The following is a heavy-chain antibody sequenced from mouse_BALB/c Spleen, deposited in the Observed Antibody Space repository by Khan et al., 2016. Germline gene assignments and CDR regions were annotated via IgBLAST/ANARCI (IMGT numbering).Heavy chain of an antibody. CDR3: TRGNYFDY. J-gene: IGHJ2*01. Sequence: EVELVESGGGLVKPGGSLKLSCVASGFTFSSYTMSWVRQTPEKRLEWVETISSGGNYTYYPDSVKGQFTISRDNAKNTLYLQMSSLKSEDTAMYYCTRGNYFDYWGQGTTLTVSS. CDR1: GFTFSSYT. V-gene: IGHV5-6-4*01. CDR2: ISSGGNYT.